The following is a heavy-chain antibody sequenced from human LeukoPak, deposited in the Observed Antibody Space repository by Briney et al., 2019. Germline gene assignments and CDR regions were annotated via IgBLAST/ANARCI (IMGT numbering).Heavy chain of an antibody. V-gene: IGHV4-39*01. J-gene: IGHJ3*02. CDR2: IYYSGST. CDR1: GGSISSSSYY. D-gene: IGHD5-24*01. CDR3: ARPLEENDAFDI. Sequence: SETLSLTCTVSGGSISSSSYYWGWIRQPPGEGLEWIGSIYYSGSTYYNPSLKSRVTISVDTSKNQFSLKLSSVTAADTAVYYCARPLEENDAFDIWGQGTMVTVSS.